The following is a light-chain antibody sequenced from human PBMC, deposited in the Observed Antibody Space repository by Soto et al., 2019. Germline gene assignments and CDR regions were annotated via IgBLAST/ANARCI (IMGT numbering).Light chain of an antibody. CDR2: GAS. CDR1: QSVSSN. J-gene: IGKJ3*01. Sequence: EIVMTQSPATLSVSPGERATLSCRASQSVSSNLAWYQQKPGQAPRLLIYGASTRATGIQARFSGSGSGTEFTLTISSLQSEDFAVYYCQQYNGSPFTFGPGTKVDIK. V-gene: IGKV3D-15*01. CDR3: QQYNGSPFT.